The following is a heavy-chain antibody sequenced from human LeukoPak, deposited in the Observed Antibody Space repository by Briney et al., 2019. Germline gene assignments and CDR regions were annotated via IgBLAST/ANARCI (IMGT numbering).Heavy chain of an antibody. CDR2: IPTSGISV. J-gene: IGHJ4*02. V-gene: IGHV3-11*01. CDR3: TRAVGLGPGAHFDQ. D-gene: IGHD1-26*01. Sequence: GGSLRLSCAAAGFSFSRNYMSWVRQTQGKALEWISYIPTSGISVQYADSVRGRFTASRDDAKNSLHLQMDSLRVEDTAVYYCTRAVGLGPGAHFDQWGQGALVIVSS. CDR1: GFSFSRNY.